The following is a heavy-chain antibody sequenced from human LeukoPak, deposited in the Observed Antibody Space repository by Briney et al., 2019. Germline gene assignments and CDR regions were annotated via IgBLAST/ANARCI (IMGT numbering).Heavy chain of an antibody. CDR1: GFTFSSYW. V-gene: IGHV3-74*01. Sequence: GGSLRLSCAASGFTFSSYWMHWVRQAPGKGLVWVSRINTDGSSTSYADSVKGRFTISRDNAKNTLFLQMNSLRAEDTAVYYCARARIAAVVELDYWGQGTLVTVSS. CDR2: INTDGSST. J-gene: IGHJ4*02. D-gene: IGHD6-13*01. CDR3: ARARIAAVVELDY.